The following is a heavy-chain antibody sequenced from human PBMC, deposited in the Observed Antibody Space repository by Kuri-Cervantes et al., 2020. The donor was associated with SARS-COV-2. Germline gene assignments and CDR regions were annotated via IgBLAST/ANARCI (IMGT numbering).Heavy chain of an antibody. J-gene: IGHJ6*02. CDR2: IYYSGST. CDR3: ARLPSYYYYGMDV. CDR1: GGSISSSSYY. V-gene: IGHV4-39*01. Sequence: ESLKISCTVSGGSISSSSYYWGWIRQPPGKGLEWIGSIYYSGSTYYNPPLKSRVTISVDTSKNQFSLKLSSVTAADTAVYYCARLPSYYYYGMDVWGQGTTVTVSS.